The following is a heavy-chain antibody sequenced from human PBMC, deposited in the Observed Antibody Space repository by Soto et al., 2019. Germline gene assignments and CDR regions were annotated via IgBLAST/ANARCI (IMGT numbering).Heavy chain of an antibody. CDR2: INHSGST. Sequence: SETLSLTCAVYGGSFSGYYWSWIRQPPGKGLEWIGEINHSGSTNYNPSLKSRVTISVDTSKNQFSLKLSSVTAADTAVYYCARGGGYAPRRGYIWGSYRGWGQGTLVTVSS. V-gene: IGHV4-34*01. CDR3: ARGGGYAPRRGYIWGSYRG. CDR1: GGSFSGYY. D-gene: IGHD3-16*02. J-gene: IGHJ4*02.